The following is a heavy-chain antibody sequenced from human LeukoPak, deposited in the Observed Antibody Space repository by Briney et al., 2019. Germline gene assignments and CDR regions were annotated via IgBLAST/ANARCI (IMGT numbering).Heavy chain of an antibody. D-gene: IGHD3-10*01. CDR1: GGSISSGGYY. CDR2: IYYSGST. V-gene: IGHV4-39*01. Sequence: SQTLSLTCTVSGGSISSGGYYWGWIRQPPGKGLEWIGSIYYSGSTYYNPSLKSRVTISVDTSKNQFSLKLSSVTAADTVVYYCARRFGGFGGRDHGAFDIWGQGTMVTVSS. CDR3: ARRFGGFGGRDHGAFDI. J-gene: IGHJ3*02.